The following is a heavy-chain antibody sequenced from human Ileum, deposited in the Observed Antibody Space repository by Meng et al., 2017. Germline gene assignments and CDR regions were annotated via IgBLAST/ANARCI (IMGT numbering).Heavy chain of an antibody. CDR3: ARRSSSGWLDY. D-gene: IGHD6-19*01. Sequence: GRSLKISCATSGFTFSSYGMHWVRQAPGKGLEYVSAISSSGGSTFYVESVKGRFTISRDSSKNTVFLQMGSLRDEDTAVYYCARRSSSGWLDYWGQGILVTVSS. CDR2: ISSSGGST. V-gene: IGHV3-64*02. CDR1: GFTFSSYG. J-gene: IGHJ4*02.